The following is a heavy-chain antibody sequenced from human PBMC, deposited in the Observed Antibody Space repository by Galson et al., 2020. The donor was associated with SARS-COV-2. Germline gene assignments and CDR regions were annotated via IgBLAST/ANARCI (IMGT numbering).Heavy chain of an antibody. D-gene: IGHD2-15*01. CDR3: AKDHLVVVVAALFDY. Sequence: GESLKISCAASGFTFRSYGMHWVRHAPGKGLEWVAVISYDGSNKYYADSVKGRFTISRDNSKNTLYLQMNSLRAEDTAVYYCAKDHLVVVVAALFDYWGQGTLVTVSS. CDR2: ISYDGSNK. J-gene: IGHJ4*02. V-gene: IGHV3-30*18. CDR1: GFTFRSYG.